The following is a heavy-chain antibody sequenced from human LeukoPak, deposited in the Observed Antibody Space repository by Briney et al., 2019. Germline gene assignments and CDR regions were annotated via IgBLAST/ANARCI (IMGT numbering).Heavy chain of an antibody. CDR2: ISGSGGST. CDR1: GFTFSSYA. V-gene: IGHV3-23*01. CDR3: ASYKTVAGTWFHFDY. J-gene: IGHJ4*02. Sequence: GGSLRLSCAASGFTFSSYAMSWVRQAPGKGLEWVSAISGSGGSTYYADSVKGRFTISRDNSKNTLYLQMNSLRAEDTAVYYCASYKTVAGTWFHFDYWGQGTLVTVSS. D-gene: IGHD6-19*01.